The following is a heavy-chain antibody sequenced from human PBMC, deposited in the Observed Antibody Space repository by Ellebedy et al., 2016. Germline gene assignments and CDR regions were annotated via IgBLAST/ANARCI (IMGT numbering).Heavy chain of an antibody. CDR2: INSDESST. V-gene: IGHV3-74*01. Sequence: GGSLRLXXAASGFTFRSYWMHWVRQAPGKGLVWVSHINSDESSTNYADSVKGRFTISRDNAKNTLYLQMNSLRVEDTAVYYCMRGGPTAASDRSPPFDCWGQGTLVTVSS. CDR3: MRGGPTAASDRSPPFDC. D-gene: IGHD6-13*01. CDR1: GFTFRSYW. J-gene: IGHJ4*02.